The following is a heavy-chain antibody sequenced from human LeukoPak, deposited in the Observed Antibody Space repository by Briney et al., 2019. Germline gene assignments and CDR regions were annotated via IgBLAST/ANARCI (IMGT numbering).Heavy chain of an antibody. D-gene: IGHD3-22*01. CDR1: EYTFTGYY. V-gene: IGHV1-2*06. J-gene: IGHJ4*02. CDR3: ARGYYDSSGYYSIDY. CDR2: INPNSGGT. Sequence: ASVKVSCKASEYTFTGYYIHWVRQAPGQGLEWMGRINPNSGGTNYAQMFQGRVTMTRDTSISTAYMELSRPRSDDTAVYYCARGYYDSSGYYSIDYWGQGTLVTVSS.